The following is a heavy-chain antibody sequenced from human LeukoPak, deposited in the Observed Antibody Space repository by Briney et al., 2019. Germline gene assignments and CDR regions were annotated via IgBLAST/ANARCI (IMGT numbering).Heavy chain of an antibody. CDR3: ARDSQPYCTNGICYTKYNWFDP. CDR2: ISSSGSTI. CDR1: GFTFSSYE. D-gene: IGHD2-8*01. V-gene: IGHV3-48*03. Sequence: GGSLRLSCAASGFTFSSYEMNWVRQAPGKGLEWVSYISSSGSTIYYADSVKGRFTISRDNAKNSLYLQMNGLRAEDTAVYYCARDSQPYCTNGICYTKYNWFDPWGQGTLVTVSS. J-gene: IGHJ5*02.